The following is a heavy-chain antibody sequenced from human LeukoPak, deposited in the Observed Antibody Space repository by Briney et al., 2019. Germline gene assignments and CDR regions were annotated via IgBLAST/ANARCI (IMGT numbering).Heavy chain of an antibody. D-gene: IGHD2-2*01. Sequence: SETLSLTCAVYGGSFSGYYWSWIRQPPGKGLEWIGEINHSGSTNYNPSLKSRVTISVDTSKNQFSLKLSSVTAADTAVYYCARVNEDIVVVPAAMGGYWYFDHWGRGTLVTVSS. CDR1: GGSFSGYY. CDR2: INHSGST. V-gene: IGHV4-34*01. CDR3: ARVNEDIVVVPAAMGGYWYFDH. J-gene: IGHJ2*01.